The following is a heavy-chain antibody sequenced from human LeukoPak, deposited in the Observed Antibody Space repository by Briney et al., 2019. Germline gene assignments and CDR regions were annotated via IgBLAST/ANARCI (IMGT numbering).Heavy chain of an antibody. V-gene: IGHV1-2*02. CDR2: INPNSGGT. CDR1: GYTFTGYY. J-gene: IGHJ3*02. CDR3: ARAAGGSYGADAFDI. D-gene: IGHD1-26*01. Sequence: GASVKVSCKASGYTFTGYYMHWVRQAPGQGLEWMGWINPNSGGTNYAQKFQGRVTMTRDTSINTAYMELSRLRSDDTAVYYCARAAGGSYGADAFDIWGPGTMVTVSS.